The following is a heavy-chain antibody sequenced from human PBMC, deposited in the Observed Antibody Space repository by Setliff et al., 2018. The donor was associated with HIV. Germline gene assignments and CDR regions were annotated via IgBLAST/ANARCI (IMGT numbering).Heavy chain of an antibody. CDR1: GGSISNYY. D-gene: IGHD1-26*01. J-gene: IGHJ4*02. Sequence: PSETLSLTCTVSGGSISNYYWSWIRRSPEKGLEWIGYIHYSGSTNYNPSLKSRVTISLDTSKNQFSLKLSSVTAADTAIYYCARLRDMEWELIGLDYWGRGTLVTVSS. V-gene: IGHV4-59*01. CDR2: IHYSGST. CDR3: ARLRDMEWELIGLDY.